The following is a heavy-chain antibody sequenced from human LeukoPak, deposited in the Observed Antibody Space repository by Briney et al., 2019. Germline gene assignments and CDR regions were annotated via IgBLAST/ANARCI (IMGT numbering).Heavy chain of an antibody. D-gene: IGHD6-13*01. J-gene: IGHJ4*02. V-gene: IGHV1-18*01. CDR2: ISAYNGNT. Sequence: ASVKVSCKASGYTFTSCGISWVRQPPAQGLEWMGWISAYNGNTNYAQKLQGRVTMTTDTSTSTAHMELRSLRSDDTAVYYCATKGGSRLYYFDYWGQGTLVTVSS. CDR3: ATKGGSRLYYFDY. CDR1: GYTFTSCG.